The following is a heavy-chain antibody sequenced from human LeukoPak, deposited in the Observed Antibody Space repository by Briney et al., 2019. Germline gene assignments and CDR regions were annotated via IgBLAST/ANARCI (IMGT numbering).Heavy chain of an antibody. D-gene: IGHD3-3*01. CDR3: ARVQSKYDFWSGYYRWCAFDI. CDR1: GGSVSSGSYY. V-gene: IGHV4-61*01. Sequence: PSETLSLTCTVSGGSVSSGSYYWSWIRQPPGKGLEWIGYIYYSGSTNYNPSLKSRVTISVDTSKNQFSLKLSSVTAADTAVYYCARVQSKYDFWSGYYRWCAFDIWGQGTMVTVSS. J-gene: IGHJ3*02. CDR2: IYYSGST.